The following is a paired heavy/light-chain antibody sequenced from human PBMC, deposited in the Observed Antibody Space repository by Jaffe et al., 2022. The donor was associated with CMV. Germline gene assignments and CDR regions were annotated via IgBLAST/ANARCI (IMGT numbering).Light chain of an antibody. CDR3: QQYVDSLLLT. CDR2: GAS. CDR1: RSVRSNS. J-gene: IGKJ4*01. V-gene: IGKV3-20*01. Sequence: DIVLTQSPDTLSLSPGERATLSCRASRSVRSNSLAWYQQRPGQAPRLLIYGASSRATGIPDRFSGSGSGTDFTLTISSLEPEDFAVYYCQQYVDSLLLTFGGGTKVEIK.
Heavy chain of an antibody. D-gene: IGHD5-18*01. CDR1: GGSISSSSYY. Sequence: QLQLQESGPGLVKPSETLSLTCSVSGGSISSSSYYWGWIRQPPGKGPEWIGSIYYSGTPYYNPSLKSRVTTSVDTSNNQFSLTLISVTAADTAVYYCARHVQGYSFGSRRPVRRYFDHWGQGTLVTVSS. CDR3: ARHVQGYSFGSRRPVRRYFDH. CDR2: IYYSGTP. V-gene: IGHV4-39*01. J-gene: IGHJ4*02.